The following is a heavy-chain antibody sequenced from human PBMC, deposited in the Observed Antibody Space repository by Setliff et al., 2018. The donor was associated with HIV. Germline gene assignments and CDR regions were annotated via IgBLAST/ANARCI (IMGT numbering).Heavy chain of an antibody. Sequence: ASVKVSCKASGYSLTSYGISWVRQAPGQGLEWMGRISAYNGNTNYAQKSQGRVTMTKDTFTNTAFMELRSLTSDDTAVYYCARDTAEYSSSWYREEDAFDIWGQGTMVTVSS. CDR1: GYSLTSYG. CDR3: ARDTAEYSSSWYREEDAFDI. V-gene: IGHV1-18*01. CDR2: ISAYNGNT. J-gene: IGHJ3*02. D-gene: IGHD6-13*01.